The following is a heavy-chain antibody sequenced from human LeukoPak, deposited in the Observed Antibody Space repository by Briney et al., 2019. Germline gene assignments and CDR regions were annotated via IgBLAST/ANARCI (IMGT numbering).Heavy chain of an antibody. D-gene: IGHD3-3*01. CDR2: IRYDGSNK. Sequence: GGSLRLSCAASGFTFSSYWMSWVRQAPGKGLEWVAFIRYDGSNKYYADSVKGRFTISRDNAKNSLYLQMNSLRAEDTALYYCAKVGGSGTDYWGQGTLVTVSS. J-gene: IGHJ4*02. CDR1: GFTFSSYW. CDR3: AKVGGSGTDY. V-gene: IGHV3-30*02.